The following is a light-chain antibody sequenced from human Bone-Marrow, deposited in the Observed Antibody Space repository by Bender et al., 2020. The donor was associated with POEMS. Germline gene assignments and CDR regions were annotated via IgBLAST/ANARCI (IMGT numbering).Light chain of an antibody. CDR1: DLGDKY. V-gene: IGLV3-1*01. CDR2: QDT. CDR3: QAWDTYSVI. J-gene: IGLJ2*01. Sequence: SYEVTQPPSVSVSPGQTASITCSGDDLGDKYVAWYKQKPGQPPVLVIYQDTKRPSGIPERFSGSNSGNTATLTISGTQAMDEADYYCQAWDTYSVIFGGGTKLTVL.